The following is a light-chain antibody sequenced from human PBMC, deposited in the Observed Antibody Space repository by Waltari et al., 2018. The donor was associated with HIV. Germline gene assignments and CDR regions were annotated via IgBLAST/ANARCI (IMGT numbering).Light chain of an antibody. Sequence: QSVLTQPPSASGTPGQRVSISCFGSSSSFGSSFLYCYQQLPGTTPKLLLYKKNQRPSGVPDRFSGSKSGTSASLAISGLRSEDEADYYCAAWDDSLSGPVFGGGTKVTVL. V-gene: IGLV1-47*01. CDR1: SSSFGSSF. CDR2: KKN. J-gene: IGLJ3*02. CDR3: AAWDDSLSGPV.